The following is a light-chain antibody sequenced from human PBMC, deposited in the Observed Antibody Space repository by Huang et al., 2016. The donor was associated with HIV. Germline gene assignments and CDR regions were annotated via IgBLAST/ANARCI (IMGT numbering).Light chain of an antibody. CDR2: GAS. V-gene: IGKV3-15*01. Sequence: IVMTQSPATLSVSPGERATLSCRASQSVSSDLAWYQQKPGQPPRLLIFGASTRATGVPARFSGSGSGTEFTLTISSLQSEGFAVYYCQQYNNWPPTFGRGTRVEIK. CDR3: QQYNNWPPT. CDR1: QSVSSD. J-gene: IGKJ1*01.